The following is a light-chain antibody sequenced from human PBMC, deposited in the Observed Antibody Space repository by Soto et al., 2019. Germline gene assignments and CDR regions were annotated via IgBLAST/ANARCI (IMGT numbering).Light chain of an antibody. V-gene: IGKV1-5*03. CDR3: QQYYSFPPT. Sequence: IQMTQSPSSLSASVGDRATITCRASQSISVWLAWYQQRAGKAPNLLIYKASRLESGVPSRFSGSGSGTDFTLTISCLQSEDFATYYCQQYYSFPPTFGQGTKVDI. J-gene: IGKJ1*01. CDR2: KAS. CDR1: QSISVW.